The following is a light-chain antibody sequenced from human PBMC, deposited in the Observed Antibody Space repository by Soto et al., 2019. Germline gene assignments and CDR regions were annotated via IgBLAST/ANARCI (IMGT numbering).Light chain of an antibody. CDR2: AAS. CDR3: QQSYIIPYA. CDR1: QTPNNY. J-gene: IGKJ2*01. Sequence: DIQMTQSPSSLSASVGDRVTITCRASQTPNNYLNWYQLKPGKAPKLLIYAASTLQTGVPSRFTGSGSGTDFTLNISSLHPEDYATYFCQQSYIIPYAFGPGTKVEIK. V-gene: IGKV1-39*01.